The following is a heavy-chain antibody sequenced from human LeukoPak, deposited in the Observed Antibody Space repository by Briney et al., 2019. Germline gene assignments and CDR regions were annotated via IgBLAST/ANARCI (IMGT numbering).Heavy chain of an antibody. CDR2: INPTNGVA. V-gene: IGHV1-2*04. Sequence: GASVKVSCKTSGFTFTGYQMHWVRQAPGQGLEWMGTINPTNGVANYAQKFQGWVSMTRDRSIDTVYMELSRLTSDDTAMYYCARESPLGYCSAGSCYSSHFDYWGQGTLVIVSS. J-gene: IGHJ4*02. CDR3: ARESPLGYCSAGSCYSSHFDY. CDR1: GFTFTGYQ. D-gene: IGHD2-15*01.